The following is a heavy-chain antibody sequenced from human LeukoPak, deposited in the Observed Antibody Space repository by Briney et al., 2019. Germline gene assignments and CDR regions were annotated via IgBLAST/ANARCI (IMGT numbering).Heavy chain of an antibody. CDR3: ARDAGVTPVYGWFDP. V-gene: IGHV4-61*02. D-gene: IGHD4-11*01. CDR1: GGSISSGSYY. CDR2: IYTSGST. Sequence: SQTLSLTCTVSGGSISSGSYYWSWIRQPAGKGLAWIGRIYTSGSTNYNPSLKSRVTISVDTSKNQFSLKLSSVTAADTAVYYCARDAGVTPVYGWFDPWGQGTLVTVSS. J-gene: IGHJ5*02.